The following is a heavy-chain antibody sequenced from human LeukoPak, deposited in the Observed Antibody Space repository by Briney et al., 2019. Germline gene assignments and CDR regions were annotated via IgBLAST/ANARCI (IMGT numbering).Heavy chain of an antibody. V-gene: IGHV4-61*02. CDR3: ARDVGRYTYGYRPTEVYWYFDL. J-gene: IGHJ2*01. CDR1: GGSIYRGAYY. D-gene: IGHD5-18*01. Sequence: SQTLSLTCTVSGGSIYRGAYYWNWIRQPAGKGLEWIGRMYTSGSTNYNPSLKSRVTISVDTSKNQFSLRLSSVAAADTAVYYCARDVGRYTYGYRPTEVYWYFDLWGRGTLVTVSS. CDR2: MYTSGST.